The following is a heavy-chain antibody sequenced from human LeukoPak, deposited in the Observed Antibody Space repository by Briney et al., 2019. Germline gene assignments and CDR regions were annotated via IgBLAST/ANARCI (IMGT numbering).Heavy chain of an antibody. J-gene: IGHJ4*02. Sequence: GGSLRLSCAAFGFTFSNYPMNWVRQAPGKGLEWVSNVRPGDSARSYADSVRGRFTISRDDAKNSLYLQMNSLRDEDTAVYYCATDSHYAFDFWGLGTLVTVSS. CDR1: GFTFSNYP. CDR3: ATDSHYAFDF. CDR2: VRPGDSAR. V-gene: IGHV3-48*02. D-gene: IGHD4-17*01.